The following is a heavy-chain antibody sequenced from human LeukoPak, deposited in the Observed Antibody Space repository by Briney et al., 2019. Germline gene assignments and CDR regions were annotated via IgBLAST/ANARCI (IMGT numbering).Heavy chain of an antibody. CDR1: GYSFTSYW. J-gene: IGHJ4*02. V-gene: IGHV5-10-1*01. CDR2: IDPSDSYI. D-gene: IGHD5-12*01. CDR3: ARTTYSGYDLHSDY. Sequence: GESLKISCKGSGYSFTSYWITWVRQMPGKGLEWMGRIDPSDSYINYNPSLQGHVTISADKSISTAYLQWSSLKASDTAMYYCARTTYSGYDLHSDYWGQGTLVTVSS.